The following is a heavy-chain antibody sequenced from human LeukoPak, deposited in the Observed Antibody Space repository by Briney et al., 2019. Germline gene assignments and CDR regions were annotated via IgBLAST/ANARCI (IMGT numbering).Heavy chain of an antibody. V-gene: IGHV1-69*01. D-gene: IGHD5-18*01. CDR2: IIPIFGTA. Sequence: SVKVSCKASGGTFSSYAISWVRQAPGQGLEWMGGIIPIFGTANYAQKFQGRVTITADESTSTAYMELSSLRSEDTAVYYCAREWVEPAGTAMHGMDVWGQGTTVTVSS. CDR3: AREWVEPAGTAMHGMDV. J-gene: IGHJ6*02. CDR1: GGTFSSYA.